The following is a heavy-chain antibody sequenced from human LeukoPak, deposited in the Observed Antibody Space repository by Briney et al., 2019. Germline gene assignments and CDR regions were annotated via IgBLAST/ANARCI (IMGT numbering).Heavy chain of an antibody. D-gene: IGHD1-26*01. CDR3: AKELNSGIDFDY. CDR1: GFTFSSYA. Sequence: PGGSLRLSCAASGFTFSSYAMTWVRQAPGKGLERVSVISGSGGTIYYADSVKGRFTISRDNSKNTLYLQMNSLRAEDTAVYYCAKELNSGIDFDYWGQGTLVTVSS. CDR2: ISGSGGTI. V-gene: IGHV3-23*01. J-gene: IGHJ4*02.